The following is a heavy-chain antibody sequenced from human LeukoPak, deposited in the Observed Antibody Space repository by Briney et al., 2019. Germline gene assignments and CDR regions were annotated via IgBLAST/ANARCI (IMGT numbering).Heavy chain of an antibody. V-gene: IGHV1-69*05. CDR1: GYTFTSYG. D-gene: IGHD3-22*01. Sequence: SVKVSCKASGYTFTSYGISCVRQAPGQGLEWMGGIIPMFGTANYAQRFQGRVTITTDESTTTAYMELSSLRSEDTALYYCAESFSSGRYYFDYWGQGTLVTVSS. CDR3: AESFSSGRYYFDY. J-gene: IGHJ4*02. CDR2: IIPMFGTA.